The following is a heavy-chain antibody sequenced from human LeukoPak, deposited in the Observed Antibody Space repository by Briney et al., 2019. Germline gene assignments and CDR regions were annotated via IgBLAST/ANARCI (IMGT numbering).Heavy chain of an antibody. CDR2: IIPIFGTA. Sequence: ASVKVSCKASGGTFSSYAISWVRQAPGQGLEWMGGIIPIFGTANYAQKFQGRVTITTDESTSTAYMELSSLRSEDTAVYYCARGDGSVVVPAATVFDYWGQGTLVTVSS. CDR1: GGTFSSYA. D-gene: IGHD2-2*01. V-gene: IGHV1-69*05. CDR3: ARGDGSVVVPAATVFDY. J-gene: IGHJ4*02.